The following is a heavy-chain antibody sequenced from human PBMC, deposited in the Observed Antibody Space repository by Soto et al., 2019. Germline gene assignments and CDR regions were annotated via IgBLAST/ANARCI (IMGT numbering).Heavy chain of an antibody. CDR3: ATLVLSGGNDAFDI. CDR2: FDPEDGET. J-gene: IGHJ3*02. V-gene: IGHV1-24*01. D-gene: IGHD1-1*01. CDR1: GYTLTELS. Sequence: GASVKVSCKVSGYTLTELSMHWVRQAPGKGLEWMGGFDPEDGETIYAQKFQGRVTMTEDTSTDTAYMELSSLRSEDTAVYYCATLVLSGGNDAFDIWGQGAMVTVSS.